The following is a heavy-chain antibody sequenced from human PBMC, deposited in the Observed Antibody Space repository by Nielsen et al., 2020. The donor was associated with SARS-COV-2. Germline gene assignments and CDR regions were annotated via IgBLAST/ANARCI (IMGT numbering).Heavy chain of an antibody. CDR2: IYYNGNT. CDR1: GGSISDDY. D-gene: IGHD3-3*01. Sequence: SETLSLTCTVSGGSISDDYWSWIRQPPGRGLEWIGYIYYNGNTNYNPSLKSRVTISVDTSKKNFSLKLSSVTAADTAVYYCARDQRITIFGVVTMPEGGMDVWGQGTTVTVSS. CDR3: ARDQRITIFGVVTMPEGGMDV. J-gene: IGHJ6*02. V-gene: IGHV4-59*01.